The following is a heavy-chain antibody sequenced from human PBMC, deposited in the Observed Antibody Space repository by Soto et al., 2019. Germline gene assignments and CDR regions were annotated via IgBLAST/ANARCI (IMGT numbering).Heavy chain of an antibody. CDR1: GGSISSYY. D-gene: IGHD3-9*01. Sequence: TLARTRTLSGGSISSYYWSWIRQPPGKGLEWIGYIYYSGSTNYNPSLKSRVTISVDTSKNQFSLKLSSVTAADTAVYYCARADILTGYYNYYYGMDVWGEGATVTVSP. CDR3: ARADILTGYYNYYYGMDV. V-gene: IGHV4-59*01. CDR2: IYYSGST. J-gene: IGHJ6*04.